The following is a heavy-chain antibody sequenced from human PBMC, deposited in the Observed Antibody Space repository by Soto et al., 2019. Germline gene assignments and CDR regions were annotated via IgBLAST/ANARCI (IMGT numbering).Heavy chain of an antibody. J-gene: IGHJ1*01. CDR2: SRDKPQGYST. Sequence: AGTLRLCNTDSGFTLSDHDSHWVRQAPGKGQEWVGRSRDKPQGYSTAYAASVKGRFTTSRDESKNSAYLQMNSLRPDDTAIYYCARGPRTQLWLPFAHWGQGTLVTVSS. D-gene: IGHD2-21*01. CDR3: ARGPRTQLWLPFAH. CDR1: GFTLSDHD. V-gene: IGHV3-72*01.